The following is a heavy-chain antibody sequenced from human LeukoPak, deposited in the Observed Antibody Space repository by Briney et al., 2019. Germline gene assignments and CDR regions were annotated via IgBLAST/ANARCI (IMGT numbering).Heavy chain of an antibody. D-gene: IGHD4-17*01. V-gene: IGHV3-48*02. CDR1: GFTFSSYS. CDR3: ARAVTTVTRRGLVFDY. J-gene: IGHJ4*02. Sequence: GGSLRLSCAASGFTFSSYSMNWVRQSPGKGLEWVSYISGSSNTIYYADSVKGRFTISGDNAKNSLYLQMNSLRDEDTAVYYCARAVTTVTRRGLVFDYWGQGTLVTVSS. CDR2: ISGSSNTI.